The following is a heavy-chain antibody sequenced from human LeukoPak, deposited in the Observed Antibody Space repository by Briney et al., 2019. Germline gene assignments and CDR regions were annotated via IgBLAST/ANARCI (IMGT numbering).Heavy chain of an antibody. CDR1: GFTFSSYA. CDR2: ISYDGSNK. V-gene: IGHV3-30-3*01. D-gene: IGHD2-21*02. J-gene: IGHJ6*02. CDR3: AKDMALVVVTDNGMDV. Sequence: GSLRLSCAASGFTFSSYAMHWVRQAPGKGLEWVAVISYDGSNKYYADSVKGRFTISRDNSKNTLYLQMNSLRAEDTAVYYCAKDMALVVVTDNGMDVWGQGTTVTVSS.